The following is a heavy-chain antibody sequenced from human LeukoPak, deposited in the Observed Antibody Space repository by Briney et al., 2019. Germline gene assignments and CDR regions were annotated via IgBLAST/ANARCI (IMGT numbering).Heavy chain of an antibody. V-gene: IGHV1-18*04. CDR1: GYTFTSYY. CDR2: ISAYNGNT. J-gene: IGHJ4*02. Sequence: ASVKVSCKASGYTFTSYYMHWVRQAPGQGLEWMGWISAYNGNTNYAQKLQGRVTMTTDTSTSTAYMELRSLRSDDTAVYYCARAWYSSSWYGDDYWGQGTLVTVSS. D-gene: IGHD6-13*01. CDR3: ARAWYSSSWYGDDY.